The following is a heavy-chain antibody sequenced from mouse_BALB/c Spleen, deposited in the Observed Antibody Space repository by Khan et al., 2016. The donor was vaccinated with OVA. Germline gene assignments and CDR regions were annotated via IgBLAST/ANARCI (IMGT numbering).Heavy chain of an antibody. D-gene: IGHD2-1*01. CDR2: IDPPNDDA. Sequence: VQLKESGAELVKPGASVKLSCSASGFNIKDTYIHWMKQRPEQGLEWIGRIDPPNDDAKYGPKFQAKATLTADTSSNTAYLQISSLTAEDTSGYYCATRDGNPFAFWGQGTLVSVSA. J-gene: IGHJ3*01. CDR1: GFNIKDTY. CDR3: ATRDGNPFAF. V-gene: IGHV14-3*02.